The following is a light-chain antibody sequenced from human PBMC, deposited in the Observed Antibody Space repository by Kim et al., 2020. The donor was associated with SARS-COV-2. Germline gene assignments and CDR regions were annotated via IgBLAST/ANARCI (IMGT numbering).Light chain of an antibody. CDR1: QSVNTN. CDR2: GTS. Sequence: LSPGDRATLSCRASQSVNTNLAWYRQQPGQTPRLLIFGTSTRATGISDRFSGSGSGTEFTLTISSLESEDFAIYYCQQYNEWPLTFGGGTKVDIK. V-gene: IGKV3D-15*01. J-gene: IGKJ4*01. CDR3: QQYNEWPLT.